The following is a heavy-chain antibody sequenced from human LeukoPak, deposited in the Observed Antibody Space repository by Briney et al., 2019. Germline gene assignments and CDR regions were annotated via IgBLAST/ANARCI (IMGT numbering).Heavy chain of an antibody. D-gene: IGHD5-24*01. V-gene: IGHV1-69*04. CDR3: AKGKGEIATITLLDY. Sequence: GASVKVSCKASGGTFSSYAISWVRQAPGQGLEWMGRIIPILGIANYAQKFQGRVTITADKSTSTAYMELSSLRAEDTALYYCAKGKGEIATITLLDYWGQGTLVTVSS. J-gene: IGHJ4*02. CDR1: GGTFSSYA. CDR2: IIPILGIA.